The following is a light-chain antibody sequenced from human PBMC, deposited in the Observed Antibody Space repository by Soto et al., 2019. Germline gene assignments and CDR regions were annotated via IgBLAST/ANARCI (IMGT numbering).Light chain of an antibody. CDR2: DSS. J-gene: IGKJ1*01. Sequence: EIVMTQSPGTLSLSPGDRATLSCRASQSVSSSSLAWYQQKPGQAPRLLIYDSSNRATGIPDRFNGGGSGTDFTPTISRLEPEDFAVYFCQQYGDSPQTFGQGTK. V-gene: IGKV3-20*01. CDR1: QSVSSSS. CDR3: QQYGDSPQT.